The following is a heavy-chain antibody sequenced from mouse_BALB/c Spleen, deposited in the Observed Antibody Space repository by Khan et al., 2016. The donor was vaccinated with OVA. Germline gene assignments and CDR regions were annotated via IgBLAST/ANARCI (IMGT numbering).Heavy chain of an antibody. Sequence: EVQLQESGPGLVKPSQSLSLTCTVTGYSITSDYAWNWIRQLPGNKLEWVGYISYSGRTSYNQSLKSRISITRDTSKNQSFMQLSSVTTEDTATDYCARSCAITTVVATDFDYWGQGTTLTGSS. CDR2: ISYSGRT. CDR1: GYSITSDYA. J-gene: IGHJ2*01. CDR3: ARSCAITTVVATDFDY. V-gene: IGHV3-2*02. D-gene: IGHD1-1*01.